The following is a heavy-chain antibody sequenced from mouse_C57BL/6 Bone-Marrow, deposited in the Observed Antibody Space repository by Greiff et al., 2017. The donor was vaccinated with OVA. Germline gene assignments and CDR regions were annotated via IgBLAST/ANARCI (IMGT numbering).Heavy chain of an antibody. CDR3: AREGDYDKDWYFAV. J-gene: IGHJ1*03. D-gene: IGHD2-4*01. CDR1: GYTFTSYW. V-gene: IGHV1-61*01. CDR2: IYPSDSET. Sequence: QVQLQQPGAELVRPGSSVKLSCKASGYTFTSYWMDWVKQRPGQGLEWIGNIYPSDSETHYNQKFKDKATLTVDKSSSTAYMQLSSLTSEDSAVYYCAREGDYDKDWYFAVWGTGTTVTVSS.